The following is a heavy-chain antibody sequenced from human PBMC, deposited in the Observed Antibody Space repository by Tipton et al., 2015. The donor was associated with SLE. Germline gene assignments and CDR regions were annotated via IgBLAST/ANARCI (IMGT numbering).Heavy chain of an antibody. D-gene: IGHD2-15*01. J-gene: IGHJ3*02. CDR3: AREEARCTFDI. Sequence: TLSLTCTVSGGSISSYYWSWIRQPPGKGLEWIGYIYYSGSTNYNPSLKSRVTISVDTSKNQFSLKLSSVTAADTAVYYCAREEARCTFDIWGQGTMVTVSS. CDR1: GGSISSYY. V-gene: IGHV4-59*01. CDR2: IYYSGST.